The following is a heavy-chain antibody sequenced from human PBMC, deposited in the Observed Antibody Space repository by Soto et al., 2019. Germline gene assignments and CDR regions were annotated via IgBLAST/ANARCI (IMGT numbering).Heavy chain of an antibody. CDR1: GFTFSNAW. CDR2: IKSKTDGGTT. J-gene: IGHJ4*02. Sequence: EVQLVESGGGLVKPGGSLRLSCAASGFTFSNAWMSWVRQAPGKGLEWVGRIKSKTDGGTTDYAAPVKGRFTISRDDSKNTMYLQMNSLKTEDTAVYYCTTDRSGSYGEAGYFDYWGQGTLVTVSS. CDR3: TTDRSGSYGEAGYFDY. D-gene: IGHD1-26*01. V-gene: IGHV3-15*01.